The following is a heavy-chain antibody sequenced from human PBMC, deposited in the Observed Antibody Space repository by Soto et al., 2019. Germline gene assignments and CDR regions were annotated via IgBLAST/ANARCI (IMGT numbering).Heavy chain of an antibody. D-gene: IGHD3-22*01. V-gene: IGHV4-59*01. CDR3: ARAAYYYDTRPFDY. CDR2: IYYSGST. J-gene: IGHJ4*02. Sequence: TLSLTCTVSGGSISSYYWSWIRQPPGKGLEWIGYIYYSGSTNYNPSLKSRVTISVDTSKNQFSLKLSSVTAADTAVYYCARAAYYYDTRPFDYWGQGTLVTVSS. CDR1: GGSISSYY.